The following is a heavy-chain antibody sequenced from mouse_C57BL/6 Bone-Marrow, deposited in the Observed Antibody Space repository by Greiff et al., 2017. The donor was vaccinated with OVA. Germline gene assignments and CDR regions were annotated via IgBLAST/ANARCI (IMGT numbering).Heavy chain of an antibody. CDR3: ARQLLWLRQYYFDY. V-gene: IGHV1-69*01. D-gene: IGHD2-2*01. CDR2: IDPSDSYT. Sequence: QVQLQQPGAELVMPGASVKLSCKASGYTFTSYWMHWVKQRPGQGLEWIGEIDPSDSYTNYNQKFKGKSTLTVDKSSSTAYMQLSILTSEYSAVYYCARQLLWLRQYYFDYWGQGTTLTVSS. J-gene: IGHJ2*01. CDR1: GYTFTSYW.